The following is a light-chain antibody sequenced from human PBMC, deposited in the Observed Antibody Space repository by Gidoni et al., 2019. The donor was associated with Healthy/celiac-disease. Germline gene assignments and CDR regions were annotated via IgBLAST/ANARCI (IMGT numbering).Light chain of an antibody. Sequence: HSALTPPASVSGSPGLSITISCTGTSSDVGGYNYVSWYQQHPGKAPKLMIYDVSNRPSGVSNRFSGSKSGNTASLTISGLQAEDEADYYCSSYTSSSTHWVFGGGTKLTVL. CDR2: DVS. CDR1: SSDVGGYNY. V-gene: IGLV2-14*01. J-gene: IGLJ3*02. CDR3: SSYTSSSTHWV.